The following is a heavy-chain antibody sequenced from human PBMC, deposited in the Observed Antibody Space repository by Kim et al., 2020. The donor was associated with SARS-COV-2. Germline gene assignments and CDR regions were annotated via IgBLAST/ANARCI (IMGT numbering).Heavy chain of an antibody. V-gene: IGHV3-23*01. Sequence: GGSLRLSCAASGFTFSSYAMSWVRQAPGKGLEWVSAISGSGGSTYYADSVKGRFTISRDNSKNTLYLQMNSLRAEDTAVYYCAKKGSGSSGYYWAADYWGQGTLVTVSS. CDR3: AKKGSGSSGYYWAADY. D-gene: IGHD3-22*01. CDR2: ISGSGGST. CDR1: GFTFSSYA. J-gene: IGHJ4*02.